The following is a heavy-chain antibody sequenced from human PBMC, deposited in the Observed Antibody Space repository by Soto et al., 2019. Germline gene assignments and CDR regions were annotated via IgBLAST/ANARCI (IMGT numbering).Heavy chain of an antibody. CDR2: ISYDGSNK. D-gene: IGHD2-15*01. V-gene: IGHV3-30*03. J-gene: IGHJ6*02. CDR3: ARGGDCSGGSCYFPLDDYYHGMDV. Sequence: GGSLRLSFAASGFTLSNYGMPWVSQAPGKGLEWVAVISYDGSNKYYADSVKGRFTISRDNAKNTLYLQMNSLRPEDTAVYYCARGGDCSGGSCYFPLDDYYHGMDVWGQGTTLTVSS. CDR1: GFTLSNYG.